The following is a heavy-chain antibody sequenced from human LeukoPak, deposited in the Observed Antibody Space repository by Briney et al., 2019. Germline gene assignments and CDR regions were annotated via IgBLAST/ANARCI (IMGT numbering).Heavy chain of an antibody. J-gene: IGHJ5*02. V-gene: IGHV3-33*01. D-gene: IGHD2-2*02. CDR3: ARGVPAAISWFDP. Sequence: GGSLRLSCAASGFTFSSYGMHWVRQAPGKGLEWVAAIWYDGSNKYYADSVKGRFTISRDNSKNTLYLQMNSLRAEDTAVYYCARGVPAAISWFDPWGQGTPVTVSS. CDR2: IWYDGSNK. CDR1: GFTFSSYG.